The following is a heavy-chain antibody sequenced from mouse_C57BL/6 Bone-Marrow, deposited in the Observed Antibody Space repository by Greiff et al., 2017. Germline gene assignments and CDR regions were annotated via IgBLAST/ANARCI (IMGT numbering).Heavy chain of an antibody. CDR1: GYTFTSYW. Sequence: VQLQQPGAELVKPGASVTMSCKASGYTFTSYWITWVKQRPGQGLEWIGAIYPDCGSTNYNEKFKSKATLTVDKSSSTAYRQLRSLRSEDSAAYYCARSAYDVNGGVLDYWGQGTTLTVSS. V-gene: IGHV1-55*01. D-gene: IGHD2-10*01. J-gene: IGHJ2*01. CDR2: IYPDCGST. CDR3: ARSAYDVNGGVLDY.